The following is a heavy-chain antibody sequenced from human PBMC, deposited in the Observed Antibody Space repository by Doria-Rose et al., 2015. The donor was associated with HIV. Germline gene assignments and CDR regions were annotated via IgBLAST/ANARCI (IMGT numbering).Heavy chain of an antibody. CDR1: GVSLSSPGMG. D-gene: IGHD6-13*01. Sequence: QITLKECGPVLVKPTETLTLTCTVSGVSLSSPGMGVSWIRQPPGKALEWLANMFSDDERSYKTSLQSRLTISRGTSKIQVVLTMTDMDPVDTATYYCARIKSSRWYHKYYFDFWGQGTLVIVSA. CDR2: MFSDDER. CDR3: ARIKSSRWYHKYYFDF. J-gene: IGHJ4*02. V-gene: IGHV2-26*01.